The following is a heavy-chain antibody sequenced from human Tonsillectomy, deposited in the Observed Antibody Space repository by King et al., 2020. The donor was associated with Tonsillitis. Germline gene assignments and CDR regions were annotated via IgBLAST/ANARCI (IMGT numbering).Heavy chain of an antibody. CDR2: ISAYNGNT. Sequence: VQLVESGAEVKKPGASVKVSCKASGYTFTSYGISWVRQAPGQGLEWMGWISAYNGNTNYAQKLQGRVTMTTDTSTSTAYMELRSLRSDDTAVYYCARDLGGARLKLYGALVQLGYWGQGTLVTVSS. D-gene: IGHD1-1*01. CDR3: ARDLGGARLKLYGALVQLGY. CDR1: GYTFTSYG. V-gene: IGHV1-18*01. J-gene: IGHJ4*02.